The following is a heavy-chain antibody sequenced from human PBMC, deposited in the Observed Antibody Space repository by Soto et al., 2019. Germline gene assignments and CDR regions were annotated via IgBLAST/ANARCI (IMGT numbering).Heavy chain of an antibody. J-gene: IGHJ6*02. Sequence: SETLSLTCTVSGGSISSGGYYWSWIRQHPGKGLEWFGYIYYSGSTYYNPSHKSRVTISVDTSKNQFSLKLSSVTAADTAVYYCARDLRDYYYYGMDVWGQGTTVTVSS. CDR3: ARDLRDYYYYGMDV. CDR1: GGSISSGGYY. V-gene: IGHV4-31*03. CDR2: IYYSGST.